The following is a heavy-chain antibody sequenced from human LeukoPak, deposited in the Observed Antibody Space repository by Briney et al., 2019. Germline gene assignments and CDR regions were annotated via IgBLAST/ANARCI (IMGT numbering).Heavy chain of an antibody. Sequence: AGGSLRLSCAASGFTLDDYGMSWVRQAPGKGLEWVSGINWNGGSTGYADSVKGRFTISRDNAKNSLYLQMNSLRAEDTALYYCARGSRYFDWLPPDYWGQGTLVTVSS. CDR1: GFTLDDYG. J-gene: IGHJ4*02. CDR3: ARGSRYFDWLPPDY. D-gene: IGHD3-9*01. V-gene: IGHV3-20*04. CDR2: INWNGGST.